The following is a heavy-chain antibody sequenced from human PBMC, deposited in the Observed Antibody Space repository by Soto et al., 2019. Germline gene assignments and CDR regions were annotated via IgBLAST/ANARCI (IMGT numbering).Heavy chain of an antibody. V-gene: IGHV3-21*02. D-gene: IGHD2-15*01. CDR3: VKGYCGCGGCYLRRDAFDV. CDR1: GFTFASYH. CDR2: INPSSSHI. J-gene: IGHJ3*01. Sequence: EVQLVESGGGLVMPGGSLRLSCAASGFTFASYHMSWVRQAPGKGLDWVSSINPSSSHIYYSDSVRGRFTISRDDSKNSLHLDMNRLRTEDVAIYYCVKGYCGCGGCYLRRDAFDVWGQGTAVTVSS.